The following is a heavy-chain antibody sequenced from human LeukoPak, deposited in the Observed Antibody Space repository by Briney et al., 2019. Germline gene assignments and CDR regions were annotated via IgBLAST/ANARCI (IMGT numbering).Heavy chain of an antibody. CDR3: AGQDFWSGPTVFQH. V-gene: IGHV4-59*01. CDR1: GGSISSYY. D-gene: IGHD3-3*01. Sequence: SETLSLTCTVSGGSISSYYWSWIRQPPGKGLEWIGYIYYSGSTNYNPSLKSRVTISVDTSKNQFSLKLSSVTAADTAVYYCAGQDFWSGPTVFQHWGQGTLVTVSS. J-gene: IGHJ1*01. CDR2: IYYSGST.